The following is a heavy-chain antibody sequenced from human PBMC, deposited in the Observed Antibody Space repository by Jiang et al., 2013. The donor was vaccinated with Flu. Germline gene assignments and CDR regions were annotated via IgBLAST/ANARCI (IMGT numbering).Heavy chain of an antibody. CDR2: IRNKLYRGTT. Sequence: VQLLESGGGLVQPGRSLRLSCTASGFSFGDYAVSWLRQAPGKGLEWVGFIRNKLYRGTTDYAASVKGRSTISRDDSKSIAYLQMSSLKTEDTAVYYCTRDLVRDVILIPATYFDYWGQGRPGHRLL. D-gene: IGHD2-2*01. CDR1: GFSFGDYA. V-gene: IGHV3-49*03. J-gene: IGHJ4*02. CDR3: TRDLVRDVILIPATYFDY.